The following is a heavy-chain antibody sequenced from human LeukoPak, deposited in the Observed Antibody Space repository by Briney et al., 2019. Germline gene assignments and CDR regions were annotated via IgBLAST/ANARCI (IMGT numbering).Heavy chain of an antibody. CDR1: GGSISSSSYY. Sequence: SETLSLTCTVSGGSISSSSYYWGWIRQPPGKGLEWIGNIYYSGSTYYNPSLRSRVTLSVDTSKNQFSLRLTSVTAADTAVYYCARDGYNPIDYWGQGTLVTVSS. V-gene: IGHV4-39*07. J-gene: IGHJ4*02. CDR2: IYYSGST. D-gene: IGHD5-24*01. CDR3: ARDGYNPIDY.